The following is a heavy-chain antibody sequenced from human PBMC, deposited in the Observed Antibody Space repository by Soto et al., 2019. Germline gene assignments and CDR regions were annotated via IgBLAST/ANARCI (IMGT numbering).Heavy chain of an antibody. CDR2: ISSSGSTI. CDR3: ARGILTGYHLLTFAPFDY. V-gene: IGHV3-11*01. CDR1: GFTFSDYY. Sequence: GGSLRLSCAASGFTFSDYYMSWIRQAPGKGLEWVSYISSSGSTIYYADSVKGRFTISRDNAKNSLYLQMNSLRAEDTAVYYCARGILTGYHLLTFAPFDYWGQGTLVTVSS. D-gene: IGHD3-9*01. J-gene: IGHJ4*02.